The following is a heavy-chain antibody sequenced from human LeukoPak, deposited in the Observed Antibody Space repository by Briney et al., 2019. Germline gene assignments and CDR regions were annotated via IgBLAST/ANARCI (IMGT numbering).Heavy chain of an antibody. D-gene: IGHD3-9*01. Sequence: SETLSLTCAVYGESFSGYYWSWIRQPPGKGLEWIGEINHSGSTNYNPSLKSRVTISVDTSKNQFSLKLSSVTAADTAVYYCARGLVGDILTGYYNSPDFDYWGQGTLVTVSS. V-gene: IGHV4-34*01. CDR1: GESFSGYY. CDR2: INHSGST. CDR3: ARGLVGDILTGYYNSPDFDY. J-gene: IGHJ4*02.